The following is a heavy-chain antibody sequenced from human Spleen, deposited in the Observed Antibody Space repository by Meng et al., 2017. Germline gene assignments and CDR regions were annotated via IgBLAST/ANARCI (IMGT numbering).Heavy chain of an antibody. D-gene: IGHD3-9*01. J-gene: IGHJ4*02. CDR1: GGSFSDYY. CDR2: INHSGST. CDR3: ASWSRYFDWLLPDY. V-gene: IGHV4-34*01. Sequence: QVQLQQWGAGLLKPSETLSLTCVVSGGSFSDYYWSWIRQPPGKGLEWIGEINHSGSTNYNPSLESRATISVDTSQNNLSLKLSSVTAADSAVYYCASWSRYFDWLLPDYWGQGTLVTVSS.